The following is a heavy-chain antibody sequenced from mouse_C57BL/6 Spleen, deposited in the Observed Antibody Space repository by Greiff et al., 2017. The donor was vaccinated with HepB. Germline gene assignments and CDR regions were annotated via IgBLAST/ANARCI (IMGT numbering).Heavy chain of an antibody. Sequence: QVQLQQSGAELARPGASVKLSCKASGYNFTSYGISWVKQRTGQGLEWIGEIYPRSGNTYYNEKFKGKATLTADKSSSTAYMELRSLTSEDSAVYFCARRGYDYDVYYAMDYWGQGTSVTVSS. CDR2: IYPRSGNT. CDR3: ARRGYDYDVYYAMDY. J-gene: IGHJ4*01. CDR1: GYNFTSYG. D-gene: IGHD2-4*01. V-gene: IGHV1-81*01.